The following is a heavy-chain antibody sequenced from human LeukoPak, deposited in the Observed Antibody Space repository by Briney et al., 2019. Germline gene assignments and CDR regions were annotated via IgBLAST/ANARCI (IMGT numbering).Heavy chain of an antibody. CDR3: VKALGSSSGISGDLGY. CDR1: GFTFSSYA. D-gene: IGHD6-6*01. V-gene: IGHV3-64D*09. Sequence: GGSLRLSCSASGFTFSSYAMHWVRQAPGKGLEYVSTVSSNGGSTYYADSVKGRFTISRDNSKNTLYLQMSSLRAEDTAVYYCVKALGSSSGISGDLGYWGQGTLVTVSS. CDR2: VSSNGGST. J-gene: IGHJ4*02.